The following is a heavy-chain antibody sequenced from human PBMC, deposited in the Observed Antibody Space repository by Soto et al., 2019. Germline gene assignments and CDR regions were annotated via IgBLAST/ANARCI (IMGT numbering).Heavy chain of an antibody. D-gene: IGHD3-10*01. V-gene: IGHV3-13*01. Sequence: RLSCAAFGFTYRSYDMHWFRHAPGKGLEWVSSLGGAGAREYAGSVRGRFTISRDNAKNSLYLQMDSLRVGDTAVYYCTRATFGVGMDLWGQGTPVTVSS. CDR3: TRATFGVGMDL. J-gene: IGHJ6*02. CDR1: GFTYRSYD. CDR2: LGGAGAR.